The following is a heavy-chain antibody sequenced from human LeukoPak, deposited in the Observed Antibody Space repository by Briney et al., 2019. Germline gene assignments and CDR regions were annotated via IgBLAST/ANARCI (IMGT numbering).Heavy chain of an antibody. Sequence: PGRSLRPSCTASGFTFSDYAMSWVRQAPGKGLEWVSGISGSGGSIRYADSVKGRFIISRDNSKNTLYLQMNSLRAEDTAVYYCAKGGDGYNYYFDYWGQETLVTVSS. D-gene: IGHD5-24*01. J-gene: IGHJ4*02. CDR1: GFTFSDYA. CDR2: ISGSGGSI. CDR3: AKGGDGYNYYFDY. V-gene: IGHV3-23*01.